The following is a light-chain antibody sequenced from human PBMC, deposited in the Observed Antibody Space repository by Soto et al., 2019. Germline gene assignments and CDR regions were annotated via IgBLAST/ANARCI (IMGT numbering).Light chain of an antibody. V-gene: IGKV1-39*01. CDR2: TAS. J-gene: IGKJ4*02. CDR3: PPSVVSPLTFRGGLT. CDR1: QNIKKY. Sequence: DIQMTQSPSTLSASVGDRVTITCRASQNIKKYLNWYQQKPGKAPNLLIYTASSLQVGLPSRFSGSGSGTDFTLTISSLQPEDSATYYCPPSVVSPLTFRGGLT.